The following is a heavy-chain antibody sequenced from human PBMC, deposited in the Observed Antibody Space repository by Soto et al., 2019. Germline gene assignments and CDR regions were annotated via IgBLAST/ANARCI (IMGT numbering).Heavy chain of an antibody. CDR2: ISSSSSTI. CDR1: GFTFSSYS. V-gene: IGHV3-48*04. CDR3: ARDGYCTNGVCYHYYYYMDV. D-gene: IGHD2-8*01. J-gene: IGHJ6*03. Sequence: PGGSLRLSCAASGFTFSSYSMNWVRQAPGKGLEWVSYISSSSSTIYYADSVKGRFTISRDNAKNSLDLQMNSLRAEDTAVYYCARDGYCTNGVCYHYYYYMDVWGKGTTVTVSS.